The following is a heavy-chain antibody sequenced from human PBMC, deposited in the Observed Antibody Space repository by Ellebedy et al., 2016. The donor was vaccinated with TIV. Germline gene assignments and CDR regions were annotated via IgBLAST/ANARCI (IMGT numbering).Heavy chain of an antibody. CDR3: ARGFLDYYGSGSIAPWFDP. J-gene: IGHJ5*02. CDR1: GYTFTSYD. D-gene: IGHD3-10*01. V-gene: IGHV1-8*03. CDR2: MNPNSGNT. Sequence: AASVKVSCKASGYTFTSYDINWVRQATGQGLEWMGWMNPNSGNTGYAQKFQGRVTITRNTSISTAYMELSSLRSEDTAVYYCARGFLDYYGSGSIAPWFDPWGQGTLVTVSS.